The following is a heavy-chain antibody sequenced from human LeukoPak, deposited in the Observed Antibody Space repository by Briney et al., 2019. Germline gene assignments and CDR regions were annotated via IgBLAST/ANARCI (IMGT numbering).Heavy chain of an antibody. V-gene: IGHV4-30-4*08. J-gene: IGHJ4*02. CDR1: GGSISSGDYY. Sequence: SETLSLTCTVSGGSISSGDYYWSWIRQPPGKGLEWIGYIYYSGGTYYNPSLKSRVTISVDTSKNQFSLKLSSVTAADTAVYYCARAGRDYVWGSYRLNYFDYWGQGTLVTVSS. CDR3: ARAGRDYVWGSYRLNYFDY. D-gene: IGHD3-16*02. CDR2: IYYSGGT.